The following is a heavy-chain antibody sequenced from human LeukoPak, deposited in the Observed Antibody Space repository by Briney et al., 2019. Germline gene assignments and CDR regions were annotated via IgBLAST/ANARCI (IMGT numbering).Heavy chain of an antibody. CDR2: IWYDGSNK. J-gene: IGHJ4*02. CDR1: GFTFSSYG. Sequence: GGSLRLSCAASGFTFSSYGMHWVRQAPGKGLEWVAVIWYDGSNKYYADSVKGRFTISRDNSKNTLYLQMNSLRAEDTAVYYCAKEEDVEMATFDYWDQGTLVTVSS. V-gene: IGHV3-33*06. D-gene: IGHD5-24*01. CDR3: AKEEDVEMATFDY.